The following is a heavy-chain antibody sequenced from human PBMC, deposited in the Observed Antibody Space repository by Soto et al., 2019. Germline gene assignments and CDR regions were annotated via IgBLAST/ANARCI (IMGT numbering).Heavy chain of an antibody. CDR2: LYHSANT. D-gene: IGHD6-6*01. CDR1: GDSISSGGYS. Sequence: QLQLQESGSGLVKPSQTLSLTCAVSGDSISSGGYSWSWIRQPPGKGLEWIGYLYHSANTYYNPSLKSRVTISVDRSKKQFSLKLTSVTAADTAMYYCASNLNSSFDYWGQGTLVTVSS. CDR3: ASNLNSSFDY. J-gene: IGHJ4*02. V-gene: IGHV4-30-2*01.